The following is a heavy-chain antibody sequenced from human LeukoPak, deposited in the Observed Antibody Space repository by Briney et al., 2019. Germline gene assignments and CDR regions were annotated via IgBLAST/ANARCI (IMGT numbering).Heavy chain of an antibody. V-gene: IGHV1-18*01. CDR2: ISAYNGNT. J-gene: IGHJ4*02. CDR1: GYTFTSYG. Sequence: ASVKVSCKASGYTFTSYGISWVRQAPGQGLEWMGWISAYNGNTNYAQKLQGRVTMTTDTSTSTAYMKLRSLRSDDTAVYYCARAMEVITMVRGVVPLPKYYFDYWGQGTLVTVSS. D-gene: IGHD3-10*01. CDR3: ARAMEVITMVRGVVPLPKYYFDY.